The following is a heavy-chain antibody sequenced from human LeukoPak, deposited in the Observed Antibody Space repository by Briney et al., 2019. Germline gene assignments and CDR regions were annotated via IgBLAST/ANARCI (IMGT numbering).Heavy chain of an antibody. CDR2: ISDIGSI. Sequence: SETLSLTCTVSGGSISSYYWSWIRQPPGKGLEWIAYISDIGSINYNPSLKSRVTISVDTSKNQFSLKLSSVTAADTAVYYCARLDYYDSSGLDYWGQGTLVTVSS. V-gene: IGHV4-59*08. CDR1: GGSISSYY. J-gene: IGHJ4*02. D-gene: IGHD3-22*01. CDR3: ARLDYYDSSGLDY.